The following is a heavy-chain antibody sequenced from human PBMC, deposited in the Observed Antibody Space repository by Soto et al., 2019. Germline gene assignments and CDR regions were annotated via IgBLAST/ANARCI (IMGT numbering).Heavy chain of an antibody. CDR3: ASPTGIAMVGLYGMDV. J-gene: IGHJ6*02. V-gene: IGHV1-69*14. CDR1: GGTFSSAG. CDR2: IIPMFATP. D-gene: IGHD6-13*01. Sequence: QVQLVQSGAEVKRPGSSVKVSCKASGGTFSSAGISWVRQAPGQGLEWMGGIIPMFATPNYAQTFQGRVTISSDKSTSTGYMELSSLRSEDTTVHYCASPTGIAMVGLYGMDVWGQGTTVTVS.